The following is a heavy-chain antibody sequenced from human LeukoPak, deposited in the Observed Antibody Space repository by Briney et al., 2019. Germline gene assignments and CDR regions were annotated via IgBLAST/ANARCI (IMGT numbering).Heavy chain of an antibody. J-gene: IGHJ4*02. CDR3: ARRSARLGWLQFRD. Sequence: PSETLSLTCTVSGGSINGGNYYWTWLRQPAGKGLEWIGRISPSGSTNHNPSLTSRVTISVDTSKNQFSLKLSSVTAADTAVYYCARRSARLGWLQFRDWGQGTLVTVSS. V-gene: IGHV4-61*02. CDR2: ISPSGST. CDR1: GGSINGGNYY. D-gene: IGHD5-24*01.